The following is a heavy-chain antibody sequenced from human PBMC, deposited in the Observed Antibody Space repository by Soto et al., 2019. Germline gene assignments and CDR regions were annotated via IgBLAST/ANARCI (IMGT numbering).Heavy chain of an antibody. Sequence: QVQLQQWGAGLLKPSETLSLTCAVYGGSFSGYYWSWIRQPPGKGLEWIGEINHSGSTNYNPSLKSRVTISVDTSKNQFAPKQSSVAAADTAVYYCARGSAYFQHWGQGTLVTVSS. J-gene: IGHJ1*01. CDR3: ARGSAYFQH. CDR1: GGSFSGYY. CDR2: INHSGST. D-gene: IGHD2-15*01. V-gene: IGHV4-34*01.